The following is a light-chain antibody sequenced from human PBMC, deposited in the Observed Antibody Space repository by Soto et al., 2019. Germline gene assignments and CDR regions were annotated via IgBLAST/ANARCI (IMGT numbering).Light chain of an antibody. CDR3: QQYNSYSPYT. J-gene: IGKJ2*01. CDR1: QSISSW. CDR2: DAS. V-gene: IGKV1-5*01. Sequence: DLQMTQSPSTLSASVGGRVTITCRASQSISSWLAWYQQKPGKAPKLLIYDASSLESGVPSRFSGSGSGTEFTLTISSLQPDDFATYYCQQYNSYSPYTFGQGTKVDIK.